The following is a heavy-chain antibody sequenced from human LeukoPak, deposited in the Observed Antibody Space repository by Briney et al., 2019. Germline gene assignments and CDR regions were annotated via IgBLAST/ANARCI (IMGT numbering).Heavy chain of an antibody. CDR2: IIPIFGTA. V-gene: IGHV1-69*05. J-gene: IGHJ6*03. D-gene: IGHD5-12*01. Sequence: SVKVSCKASGGTFSSCAISWVRQAPGQGLEWMGGIIPIFGTANYAQKFQGRVTITTDESTSTAYMELSSLRSEDTAVYYCARGTTGGRYDPLLPKERADYYYMDVWGKGTTVTVSS. CDR3: ARGTTGGRYDPLLPKERADYYYMDV. CDR1: GGTFSSCA.